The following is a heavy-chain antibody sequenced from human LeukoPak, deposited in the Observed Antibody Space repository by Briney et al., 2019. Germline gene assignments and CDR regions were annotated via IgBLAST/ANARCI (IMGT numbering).Heavy chain of an antibody. D-gene: IGHD1-7*01. V-gene: IGHV4-4*07. CDR1: GGSISGDY. Sequence: PSETLSLTCTVSGGSISGDYWSWIRQPAGKGLEWIGRIYSSGRTDYNPSLKSRVTISVDTSKNQFSLKLSSVTAADTAVYFCARAGYNWNYNYFDYWGQGTLVTVSS. CDR3: ARAGYNWNYNYFDY. J-gene: IGHJ4*02. CDR2: IYSSGRT.